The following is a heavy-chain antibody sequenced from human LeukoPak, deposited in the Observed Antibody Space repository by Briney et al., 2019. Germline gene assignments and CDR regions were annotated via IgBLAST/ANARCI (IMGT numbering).Heavy chain of an antibody. CDR2: INPNSGGT. Sequence: ASVKVSCKASGYTFTGYYMHWVRQAPGQGLEWMGWINPNSGGTNYAQKFQGRVTMTRDTSISTAYMELSRLRSDDTAVYYCARHYHDSSGYYYGTFDYWGQGTLVTVSS. CDR3: ARHYHDSSGYYYGTFDY. CDR1: GYTFTGYY. D-gene: IGHD3-22*01. V-gene: IGHV1-2*02. J-gene: IGHJ4*02.